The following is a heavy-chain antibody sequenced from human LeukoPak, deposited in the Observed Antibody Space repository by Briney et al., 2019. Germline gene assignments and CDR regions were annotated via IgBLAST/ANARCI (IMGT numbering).Heavy chain of an antibody. J-gene: IGHJ4*02. D-gene: IGHD3-22*01. V-gene: IGHV3-74*01. Sequence: GGSLRLSCAASGFTFSTYWMHWVRQAPGKGLVWVSRINNDGTNTYYADSVKGRFTISRDNSKNTLYLQMNSLRAEDTAVYYCAKDHRYDSSGYPYYFDYWGQGTLVTVSS. CDR1: GFTFSTYW. CDR2: INNDGTNT. CDR3: AKDHRYDSSGYPYYFDY.